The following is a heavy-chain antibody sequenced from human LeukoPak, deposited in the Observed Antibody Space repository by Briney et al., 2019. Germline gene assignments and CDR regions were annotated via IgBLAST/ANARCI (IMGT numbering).Heavy chain of an antibody. CDR1: GFTFDEYG. CDR2: INRNGGRT. Sequence: PGGSLRLSCAASGFTFDEYGMTWVRETPGKRLEWVSSINRNGGRTSYADSVKGRFTISRDNAKTSVYLQMSSLRAEDTALYYCARGLYCSGTTCYTYFYMDVWGKGTTVTVSS. CDR3: ARGLYCSGTTCYTYFYMDV. J-gene: IGHJ6*03. V-gene: IGHV3-20*04. D-gene: IGHD2-15*01.